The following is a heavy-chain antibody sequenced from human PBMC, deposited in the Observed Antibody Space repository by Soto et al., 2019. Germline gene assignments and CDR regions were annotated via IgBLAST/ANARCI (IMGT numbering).Heavy chain of an antibody. CDR2: IYYSGST. CDR1: GGSVSSGSYY. V-gene: IGHV4-61*01. CDR3: ARTPKQQWLATGIDY. Sequence: QVQLQESGPGLVKPSETLSLTCTVSGGSVSSGSYYWSWIRQPPGKGLEWIGYIYYSGSTNYNPSLKSRVTISVDTSKNQFSLKLSSVTAADTAVYYCARTPKQQWLATGIDYWGQGTLVTVSS. D-gene: IGHD6-19*01. J-gene: IGHJ4*02.